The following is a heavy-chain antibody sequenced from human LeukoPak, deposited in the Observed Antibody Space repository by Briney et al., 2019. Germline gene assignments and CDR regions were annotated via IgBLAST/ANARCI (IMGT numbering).Heavy chain of an antibody. V-gene: IGHV1-2*02. D-gene: IGHD5-24*01. CDR2: IKSNSGGT. Sequence: ASVKVSCKASGYTFTAYCMHWVRQAPGQGLEWMGWIKSNSGGTNYAQKFQGRVTMTRDTSISTVYMELSRLTSDDTAVYYCARDRGMATVAGMDVWGQGTTLIVSS. J-gene: IGHJ6*02. CDR3: ARDRGMATVAGMDV. CDR1: GYTFTAYC.